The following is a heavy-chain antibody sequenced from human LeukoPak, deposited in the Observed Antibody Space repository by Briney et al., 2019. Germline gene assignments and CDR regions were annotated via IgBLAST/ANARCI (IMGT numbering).Heavy chain of an antibody. CDR3: ARATNSGSYHDY. CDR2: IYHSGST. Sequence: SGTLSLTCAVSGGSISSSNWWSWVRQPPGKGLEWIGEIYHSGSTNYNTSLKRRVTISVDKSKHQFSLKLSSVTAADTAVYYCARATNSGSYHDYWGQGTLVTVSS. J-gene: IGHJ4*02. V-gene: IGHV4-4*02. D-gene: IGHD1-26*01. CDR1: GGSISSSNW.